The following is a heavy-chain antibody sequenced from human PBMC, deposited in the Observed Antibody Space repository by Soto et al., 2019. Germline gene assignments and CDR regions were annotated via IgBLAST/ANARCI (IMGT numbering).Heavy chain of an antibody. Sequence: PSETLSLTCTVSGGSISSGGYYWSWIRQHPGKGLEWIGYIYYSGSTYYNPSLTSRVTISVDTSKNQFALKLSSVTAADTAVYYCARGRGIAVAGLKDYWGQGTLVTVSS. CDR1: GGSISSGGYY. V-gene: IGHV4-31*03. J-gene: IGHJ4*02. CDR2: IYYSGST. CDR3: ARGRGIAVAGLKDY. D-gene: IGHD6-19*01.